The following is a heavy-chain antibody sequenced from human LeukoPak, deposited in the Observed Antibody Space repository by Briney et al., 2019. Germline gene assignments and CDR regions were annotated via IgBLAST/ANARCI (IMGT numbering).Heavy chain of an antibody. CDR3: VGGYDYY. J-gene: IGHJ4*02. CDR2: ISAYNGNT. V-gene: IGHV1-18*01. D-gene: IGHD5-12*01. CDR1: GYTFTICG. Sequence: ASVTVSFKASGYTFTICGISWVRQAPGQGLEWMGWISAYNGNTNYAQKLQGRVTMTTDTSTSTAYMELRSLRSDDTAVYYCVGGYDYYWGQGTLVTVSS.